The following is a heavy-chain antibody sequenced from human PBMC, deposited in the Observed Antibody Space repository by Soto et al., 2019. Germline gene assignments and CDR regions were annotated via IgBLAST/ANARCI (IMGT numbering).Heavy chain of an antibody. D-gene: IGHD3-10*01. V-gene: IGHV3-48*01. CDR2: ISSSSSTI. CDR3: ARDRESKTLRITMVRGVTNAFDI. J-gene: IGHJ3*02. Sequence: GGSLRLSCAASGFTFSSYSMNWVRQAPGKGLEWVSYISSSSSTIYYADSVKGRFTISRDNAKNSLYLQMNSLRAEDTAVYYCARDRESKTLRITMVRGVTNAFDIWGQGTMVTVSS. CDR1: GFTFSSYS.